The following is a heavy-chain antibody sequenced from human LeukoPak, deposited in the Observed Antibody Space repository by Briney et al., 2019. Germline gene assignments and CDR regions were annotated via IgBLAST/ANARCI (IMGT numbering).Heavy chain of an antibody. V-gene: IGHV6-1*01. CDR2: TYYRSKWYN. Sequence: SQTLSLTCAISGDSVSSNSAAWNWIRQSPSRGLEWLGRTYYRSKWYNDYAVSVKSRITINPDTSKNQFSLQLNSVTPEDTAVYYCARGDGWFHDGTSGPRGNFQNWGQGTLVTVSS. CDR1: GDSVSSNSAA. J-gene: IGHJ1*01. D-gene: IGHD3-3*01. CDR3: ARGDGWFHDGTSGPRGNFQN.